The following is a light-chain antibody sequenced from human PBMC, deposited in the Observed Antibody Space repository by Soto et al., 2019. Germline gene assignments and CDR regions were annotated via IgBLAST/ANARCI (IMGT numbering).Light chain of an antibody. V-gene: IGLV2-23*01. CDR3: CSYAGSSTDV. CDR1: ISGVGSYNL. CDR2: EGS. J-gene: IGLJ1*01. Sequence: QSALTQPSSLSGSPGQSITISCTGTISGVGSYNLVSWYQQHPGKAPKLMIYEGSKRPSGVSNRFSGSKSGNTASLTISGLQAEDEADYYCCSYAGSSTDVFGTGTKVTVL.